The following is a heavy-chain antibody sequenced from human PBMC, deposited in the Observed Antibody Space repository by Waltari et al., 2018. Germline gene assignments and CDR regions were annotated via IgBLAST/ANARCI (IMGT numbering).Heavy chain of an antibody. CDR2: IRSKTYGGAP. CDR3: TRADGMTDLDY. CDR1: GFNFGDSA. Sequence: EVQLAESGGGLVQPGRSLRLSCTAPGFNFGDSAMTWVRQVPGKGLEWVGFIRSKTYGGAPEYAASVKGRFTISRDDSKSVAYLQMNSLRTEDTALYYCTRADGMTDLDYWGQGALVTVSS. J-gene: IGHJ4*02. V-gene: IGHV3-49*04.